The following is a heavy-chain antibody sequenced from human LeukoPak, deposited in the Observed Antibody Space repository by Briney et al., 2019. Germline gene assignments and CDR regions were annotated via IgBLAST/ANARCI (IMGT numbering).Heavy chain of an antibody. V-gene: IGHV3-30*18. CDR1: GFTFSNYA. CDR3: AKVPYSRSAGYFDY. CDR2: ISYDGSNK. J-gene: IGHJ4*02. D-gene: IGHD6-13*01. Sequence: PGGSLRLSCAASGFTFSNYAMHWVRQAPGKGLEWVAVISYDGSNKYYADSVKGRFTISRDNSKNTLYLQMNSLRAEDTAVYYCAKVPYSRSAGYFDYWGQGTLVTVSS.